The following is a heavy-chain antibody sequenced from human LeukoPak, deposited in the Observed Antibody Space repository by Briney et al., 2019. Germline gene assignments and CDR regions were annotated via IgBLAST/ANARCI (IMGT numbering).Heavy chain of an antibody. J-gene: IGHJ3*02. Sequence: PGGSLRLSCAAPGFTFSTYFMHWVRQAPGKGLEWVADIASDGSHTFYVESVKGRFTISRDNSTNTLYLQMNSLRAEHTAVYFGARERQDTFLHSGAFDIWGQGTMVTVSS. CDR3: ARERQDTFLHSGAFDI. V-gene: IGHV3-30-3*01. D-gene: IGHD2-21*01. CDR2: IASDGSHT. CDR1: GFTFSTYF.